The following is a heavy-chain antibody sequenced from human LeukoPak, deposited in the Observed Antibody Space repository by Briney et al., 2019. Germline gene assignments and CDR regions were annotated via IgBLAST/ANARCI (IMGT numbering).Heavy chain of an antibody. D-gene: IGHD3-10*01. V-gene: IGHV3-11*01. CDR1: GFTFSDYY. J-gene: IGHJ6*03. Sequence: GGSLRLSCAASGFTFSDYYMRWIRQAPGKGLEWVSYISSSGSTIYYADSGKVRFTISRDNAKNSLYLQMNSLRAEDTAVYYWARLTMVRGVITEYYYYYYMDVWGKGTTVTISS. CDR2: ISSSGSTI. CDR3: ARLTMVRGVITEYYYYYYMDV.